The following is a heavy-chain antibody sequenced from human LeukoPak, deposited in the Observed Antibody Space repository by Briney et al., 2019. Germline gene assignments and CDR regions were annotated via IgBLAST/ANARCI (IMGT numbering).Heavy chain of an antibody. D-gene: IGHD3-22*01. CDR3: ARDPYYDSSGREDGAFNI. V-gene: IGHV4-39*07. CDR2: IYHSGST. Sequence: ASETLSLTCTVSGGSFSSSTYYWGWIRQPPGKGLEWIGSIYHSGSTYYNPSLKSRVTISVDTSKNQFSLKLSSVTAADTAVYYCARDPYYDSSGREDGAFNIWGQGTMVTVSS. J-gene: IGHJ3*02. CDR1: GGSFSSSTYY.